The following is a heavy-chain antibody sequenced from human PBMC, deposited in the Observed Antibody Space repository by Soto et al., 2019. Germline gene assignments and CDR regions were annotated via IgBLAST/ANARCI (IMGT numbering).Heavy chain of an antibody. D-gene: IGHD3-10*01. CDR3: ARGGSGTYHV. CDR2: IYYRGST. V-gene: IGHV4-31*02. Sequence: SATLSLTWSVSDDSITGGGYYWPWIRQHPAKGLEWIGSIYYRGSTYYNPSLRSRGTISLDPSQARLSLRLTSLTAADTATYYCARGGSGTYHVWGQGTLVTVSS. CDR1: DDSITGGGYY. J-gene: IGHJ4*02.